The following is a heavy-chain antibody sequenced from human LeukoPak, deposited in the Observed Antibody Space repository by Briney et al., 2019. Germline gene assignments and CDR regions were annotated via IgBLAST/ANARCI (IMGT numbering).Heavy chain of an antibody. Sequence: GGSLRLSCAASGFTFSSYAMSWVRQAPGKGLEWISDISRSGDSVYYAESVKGRFTISRDNAKTSVFLQMNSLRVDDTAVYYCARPRSYWVGLDAFDIWGQGTKVTVSS. CDR1: GFTFSSYA. J-gene: IGHJ3*02. V-gene: IGHV3-48*01. CDR2: ISRSGDSV. D-gene: IGHD3-10*01. CDR3: ARPRSYWVGLDAFDI.